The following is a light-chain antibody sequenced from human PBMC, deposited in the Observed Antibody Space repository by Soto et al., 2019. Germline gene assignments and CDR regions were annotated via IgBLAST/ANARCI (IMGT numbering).Light chain of an antibody. Sequence: EIVLTQSPATLSLSPGERATLSCRASQSINRHLAWYRQKPGQAPRLLIYDASNRATGIPARFSGSGSGTAFPLTTSSQEPKDFGVYHGQQRTNWPPVTFGGGTKVEIK. CDR1: QSINRH. V-gene: IGKV3-11*01. CDR2: DAS. CDR3: QQRTNWPPVT. J-gene: IGKJ4*01.